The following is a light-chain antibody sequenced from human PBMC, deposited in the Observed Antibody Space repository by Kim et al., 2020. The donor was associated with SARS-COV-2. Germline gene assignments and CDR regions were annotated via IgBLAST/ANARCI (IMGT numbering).Light chain of an antibody. J-gene: IGLJ1*01. V-gene: IGLV2-14*03. CDR1: SSDVGGYNY. CDR2: DVT. Sequence: GQSITSSCTVTSSDVGGYNYVSWYQQHPDKAPKLMIYDVTKRPSGVSNRFSGSKSANTASLTISGLQAEDEADYYCSSYTNSTTLVFGTGTKVTVL. CDR3: SSYTNSTTLV.